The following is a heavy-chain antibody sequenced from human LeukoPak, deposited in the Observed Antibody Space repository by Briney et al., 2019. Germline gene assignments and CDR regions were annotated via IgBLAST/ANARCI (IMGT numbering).Heavy chain of an antibody. CDR3: ASGRLDQLLWSFDY. Sequence: ASVKVSCKASGYTFTSYGISWVRQAPGQGLEWMGWISAYNGNTNYAQKLQGRVTMTTDTSTSTAYMELRSLRSDDTAVYYCASGRLDQLLWSFDYWGQGTLVTVSS. CDR1: GYTFTSYG. V-gene: IGHV1-18*01. J-gene: IGHJ4*02. D-gene: IGHD2-2*01. CDR2: ISAYNGNT.